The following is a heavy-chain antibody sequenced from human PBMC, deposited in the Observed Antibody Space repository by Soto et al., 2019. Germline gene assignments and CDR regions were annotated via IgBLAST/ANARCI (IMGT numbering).Heavy chain of an antibody. J-gene: IGHJ6*03. V-gene: IGHV3-23*01. CDR3: AKNYFMDV. CDR2: SIGRSGYT. CDR1: GFIFTNYA. D-gene: IGHD3-10*01. Sequence: EVQLLESGGGLVQPGGSLRLSCAASGFIFTNYAMSWVRQAPGKGLEWVSSIGRSGYTYYADSVRGRFTISRDDSKNTLYLQLNSLRAEDTAVYNCAKNYFMDVWGKGTTVTVSS.